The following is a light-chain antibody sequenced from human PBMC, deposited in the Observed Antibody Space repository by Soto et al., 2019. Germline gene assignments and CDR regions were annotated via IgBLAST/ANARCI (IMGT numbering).Light chain of an antibody. J-gene: IGKJ4*01. CDR1: QSISSSF. CDR3: QYYGDSLT. Sequence: EIVLTQSPGILSLSPGERASLSCGASQSISSSFLAWYQQKRGQAPRLLIVAASGRAAGIPDRFSGSGSGTEFTLTISRLEPEDFAVYFCQYYGDSLTFGGGTKVDIK. CDR2: AAS. V-gene: IGKV3-20*01.